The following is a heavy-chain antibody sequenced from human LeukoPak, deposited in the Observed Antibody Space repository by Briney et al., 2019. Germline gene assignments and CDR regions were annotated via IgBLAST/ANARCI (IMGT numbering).Heavy chain of an antibody. V-gene: IGHV3-30*18. CDR1: GFTFSSYG. CDR3: AKDTSDYGGNWSFDY. CDR2: ISYDGSNK. J-gene: IGHJ4*02. Sequence: GGSLRLSCAASGFTFSSYGMHWVRQAPGKGLEWVAVISYDGSNKYYADSVRGRFTISRDNSKNTLYLQMNSLRAEDTAVYYCAKDTSDYGGNWSFDYWGQGTLVTVSS. D-gene: IGHD4-23*01.